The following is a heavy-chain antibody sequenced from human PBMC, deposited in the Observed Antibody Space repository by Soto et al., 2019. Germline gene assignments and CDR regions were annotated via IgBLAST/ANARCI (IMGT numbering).Heavy chain of an antibody. V-gene: IGHV4-39*01. CDR3: ARLGSSWYVLDNWFDP. CDR2: IYYSGST. J-gene: IGHJ5*02. Sequence: PSETLSLTCTVSGGSISSSSYYWGWIRQPPGKGLEWIGSIYYSGSTYYNPSLKSRVTISVDTSKNQFSLKLSSVTAADTAVYYCARLGSSWYVLDNWFDPWGQGTLVTVSS. D-gene: IGHD6-13*01. CDR1: GGSISSSSYY.